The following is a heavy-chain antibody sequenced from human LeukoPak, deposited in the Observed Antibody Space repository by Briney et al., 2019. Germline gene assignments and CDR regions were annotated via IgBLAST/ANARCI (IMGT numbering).Heavy chain of an antibody. Sequence: PSETLSLTCTVSGGSISSSSYYWGWIRQPPGKGLEWIGSIYYSGSTYYNPSLKSRVTISVDTSKNQFSLELSSVTAADTAVYYCARQDYYDSSGYYYPSYFDYWGQGTLVTVSS. V-gene: IGHV4-39*01. CDR1: GGSISSSSYY. J-gene: IGHJ4*02. D-gene: IGHD3-22*01. CDR2: IYYSGST. CDR3: ARQDYYDSSGYYYPSYFDY.